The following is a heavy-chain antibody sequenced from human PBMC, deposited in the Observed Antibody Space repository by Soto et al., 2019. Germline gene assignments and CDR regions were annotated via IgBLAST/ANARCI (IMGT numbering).Heavy chain of an antibody. CDR2: IHPGDSDV. D-gene: IGHD2-2*01. J-gene: IGHJ5*02. CDR1: GYSFNTYY. V-gene: IGHV5-51*01. Sequence: GESLKISCKGSGYSFNTYYIAWVRQMPGQGLELLGVIHPGDSDVRYSPSFQGQVTISVDKSITTAYLHWSSLKASDTAMYYCARGYCTTTICDPWFDPGGQGTLVTVSS. CDR3: ARGYCTTTICDPWFDP.